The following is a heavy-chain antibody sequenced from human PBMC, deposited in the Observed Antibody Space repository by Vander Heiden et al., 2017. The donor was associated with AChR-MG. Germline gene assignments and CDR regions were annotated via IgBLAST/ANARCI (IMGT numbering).Heavy chain of an antibody. CDR2: ISSSGALT. J-gene: IGHJ4*02. CDR1: GFPFSSFA. Sequence: EVQLLESGGGLVEPGGSLRLSCAASGFPFSSFAMAWVRQAPGKGLEWVSGISSSGALTHYADSVRGRFTISRDNFKNTVYLQMNSLRDDDTATYFCAKATTLRGYYYDHWGQGTLVPVSS. D-gene: IGHD3-3*01. V-gene: IGHV3-23*01. CDR3: AKATTLRGYYYDH.